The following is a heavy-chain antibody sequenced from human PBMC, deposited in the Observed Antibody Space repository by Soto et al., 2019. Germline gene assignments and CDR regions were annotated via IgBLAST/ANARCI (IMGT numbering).Heavy chain of an antibody. CDR2: ISAYSDNT. V-gene: IGHV1-18*01. J-gene: IGHJ4*01. Sequence: QIQLVQSGAEVKKPGASVKVSCKTSGYTFTDHGISWVRQAPGQGLEWMGWISAYSDNTDSAQKFQGRVTMTTDKSTNTAYMGLRSRTSGATALYYRPKVRPRLTQHIVDVYWGHGPLVTVSS. D-gene: IGHD2-21*01. CDR3: PKVRPRLTQHIVDVY. CDR1: GYTFTDHG.